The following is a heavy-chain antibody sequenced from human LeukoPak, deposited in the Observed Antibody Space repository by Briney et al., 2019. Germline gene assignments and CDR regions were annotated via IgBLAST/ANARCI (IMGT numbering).Heavy chain of an antibody. CDR2: IYPRDSDT. CDR3: ARGSDRGYNYGFDY. D-gene: IGHD5-18*01. Sequence: GESLKISCKGSGYGFNSYWIGWVRQMPGKGLEWMGIIYPRDSDTRYSPSFQGQVTISADRSIGTAYLQWSSLKDSDTAMYYCARGSDRGYNYGFDYWGQGTLVTVSS. J-gene: IGHJ4*02. V-gene: IGHV5-51*01. CDR1: GYGFNSYW.